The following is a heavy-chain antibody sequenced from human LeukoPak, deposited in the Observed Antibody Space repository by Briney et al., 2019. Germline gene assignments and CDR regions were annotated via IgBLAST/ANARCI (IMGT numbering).Heavy chain of an antibody. CDR3: ARRLTQYDCFDP. V-gene: IGHV6-1*01. CDR1: GDSVSSNSVT. D-gene: IGHD2-2*01. J-gene: IGHJ5*02. Sequence: SQTLSLTCAISGDSVSSNSVTWNWVRQSPSRGLEWLGRTYYRSTWYNDYAVSVRGRITVNPDTSKNQFSLHLNSVTPEDTAVYYCARRLTQYDCFDPWGQGILVTVPS. CDR2: TYYRSTWYN.